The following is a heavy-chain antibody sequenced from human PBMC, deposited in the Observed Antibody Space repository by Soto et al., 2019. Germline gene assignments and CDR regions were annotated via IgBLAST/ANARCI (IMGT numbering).Heavy chain of an antibody. CDR2: IWYDGSKK. V-gene: IGHV3-33*01. J-gene: IGHJ4*02. CDR3: ARDCAGYSSGWYQRGGFDY. D-gene: IGHD6-19*01. CDR1: GFTFCSYG. Sequence: VQLVECGGGVVQPGRSLRRSCAASGFTFCSYGMHWVRQAPGKGLEWVAVIWYDGSKKYYADSVKGRFTISRDNSKNTLYLQMNSLRAEDTAVYYCARDCAGYSSGWYQRGGFDYWGQGTLVTVSS.